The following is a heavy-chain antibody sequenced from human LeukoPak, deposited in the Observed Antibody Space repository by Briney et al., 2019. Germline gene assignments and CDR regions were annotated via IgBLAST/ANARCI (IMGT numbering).Heavy chain of an antibody. CDR2: ITSVGAT. D-gene: IGHD3-10*02. J-gene: IGHJ4*02. CDR1: GLSLNTNM. V-gene: IGHV3-23*01. Sequence: TGRSLRLSCVASGLSLNTNMMSWVRQAPGKGLEWISTITSVGATYYTDSVRGRFTISRDISKNTLYLLMNSLRAEDTAVSYCVKRPEYDAGNYVFEHWGQGTLVSVSS. CDR3: VKRPEYDAGNYVFEH.